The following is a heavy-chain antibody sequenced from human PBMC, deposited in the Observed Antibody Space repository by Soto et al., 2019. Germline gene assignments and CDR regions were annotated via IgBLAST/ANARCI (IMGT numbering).Heavy chain of an antibody. CDR2: INPSGGST. J-gene: IGHJ4*02. CDR3: ARDSTPPTYYDFWSGPLYFDY. Sequence: ASVKVSCKASGYTFTSYYMHWVRQAPGQGLEWMGIINPSGGSTSYAQKFQGRVTMTRDTSTSTVYMELSSLRSEDTAVYYCARDSTPPTYYDFWSGPLYFDYWGQGTLVTVSS. V-gene: IGHV1-46*01. D-gene: IGHD3-3*01. CDR1: GYTFTSYY.